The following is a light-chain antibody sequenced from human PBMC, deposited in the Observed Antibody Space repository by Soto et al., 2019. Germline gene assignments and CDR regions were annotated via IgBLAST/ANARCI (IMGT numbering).Light chain of an antibody. CDR2: AAS. V-gene: IGKV3-15*01. Sequence: EIVMTQSPATLSVSPGGRATLSCRASQSISGTLAWYQQKPGQAPRLLIHAASTRGPGFPARFSGIGSGTDFTLTISSLQAEDFAIYYCQQYNDWPWTFGQGTKVEIK. J-gene: IGKJ1*01. CDR1: QSISGT. CDR3: QQYNDWPWT.